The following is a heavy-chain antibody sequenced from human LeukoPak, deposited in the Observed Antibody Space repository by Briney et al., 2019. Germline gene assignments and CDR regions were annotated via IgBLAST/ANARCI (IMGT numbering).Heavy chain of an antibody. CDR1: GGSISSDNYF. CDR2: IYHSGSA. D-gene: IGHD6-13*01. V-gene: IGHV4-31*03. Sequence: SETLSLTCTVSGGSISSDNYFWSWIRQHPGKGLEWLGYIYHSGSAYYNPSLKSRVTISVDTSKNQFSLKLSSVTAADTAVYYCARGKAAGYYYYYMDVWGKGTTVTVSS. CDR3: ARGKAAGYYYYYMDV. J-gene: IGHJ6*03.